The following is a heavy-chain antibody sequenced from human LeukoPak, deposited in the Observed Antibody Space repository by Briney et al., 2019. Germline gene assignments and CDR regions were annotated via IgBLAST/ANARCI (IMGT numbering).Heavy chain of an antibody. CDR2: IKEDGSEK. V-gene: IGHV3-7*04. J-gene: IGHJ4*02. CDR3: VRAYSH. D-gene: IGHD5-18*01. CDR1: GFTFSNCA. Sequence: GGSLRLSCAASGFTFSNCALSWVRQAPGKGLEWVANIKEDGSEKYYVDSVKGRFTISRDNTKNSLYLQMNSLRDDDTAVYYCVRAYSHWGQGTLVTVSS.